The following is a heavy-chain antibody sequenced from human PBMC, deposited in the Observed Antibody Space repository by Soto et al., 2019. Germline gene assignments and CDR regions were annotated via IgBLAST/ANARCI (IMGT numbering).Heavy chain of an antibody. J-gene: IGHJ4*02. V-gene: IGHV3-74*01. Sequence: EEELVESGGGLVKPGGSLRLSCAASKFSFSSYWMHWVRQVPGKGPAWVSRINHDGSKTEYADSVKGRFTSSRDNTNNTLYLQMNSLRVEDTAMYYCVREPWGFSGTWYDYWGQGTLVTVSS. CDR2: INHDGSKT. CDR1: KFSFSSYW. D-gene: IGHD6-13*01. CDR3: VREPWGFSGTWYDY.